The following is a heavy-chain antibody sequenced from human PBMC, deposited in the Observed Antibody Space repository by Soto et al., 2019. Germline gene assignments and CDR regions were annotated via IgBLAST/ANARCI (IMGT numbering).Heavy chain of an antibody. CDR3: ARDESGRPETI. CDR1: GDSISNSRFY. V-gene: IGHV4-39*07. CDR2: IYHTGNA. Sequence: SETLSLTCGVSGDSISNSRFYWAWIRQPPGEGLEWIGSIYHTGNAYYNPSLKSRVTKSVDTSKNQFSLKLSSVTAADTAVYYCARDESGRPETIWGQGTIVTVS. D-gene: IGHD3-10*01. J-gene: IGHJ3*02.